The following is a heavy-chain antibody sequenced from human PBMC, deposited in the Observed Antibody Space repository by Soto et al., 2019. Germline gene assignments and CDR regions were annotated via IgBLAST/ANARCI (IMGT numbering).Heavy chain of an antibody. Sequence: GASVKGSCKASGYTFTSYGISWVRQAPGQGLEWMGWISAYNGNTNYAQKLQGRVTMTTDTSTSTAYMELRSLRSDDTAVYYCARDLPTMVRALTYYYYGMDVWGQGTTVTVSS. J-gene: IGHJ6*02. CDR3: ARDLPTMVRALTYYYYGMDV. V-gene: IGHV1-18*01. CDR2: ISAYNGNT. CDR1: GYTFTSYG. D-gene: IGHD3-10*01.